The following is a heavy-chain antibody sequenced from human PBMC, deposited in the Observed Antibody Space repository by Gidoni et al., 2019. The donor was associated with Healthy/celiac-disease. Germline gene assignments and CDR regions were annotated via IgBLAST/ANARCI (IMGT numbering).Heavy chain of an antibody. V-gene: IGHV3-23*01. CDR3: ARDYYYYYGMDV. CDR2: ISGSGGST. CDR1: GFTFSSYA. J-gene: IGHJ6*02. Sequence: EVQLLESGGGLVQPGLSLRLSCAASGFTFSSYAMSWVRQAPGKGLEWVSAISGSGGSTYYADSVKGRFTISRDNAKNTLYLQMNSLRAEETAVYYCARDYYYYYGMDVWGQGTTVTVSS.